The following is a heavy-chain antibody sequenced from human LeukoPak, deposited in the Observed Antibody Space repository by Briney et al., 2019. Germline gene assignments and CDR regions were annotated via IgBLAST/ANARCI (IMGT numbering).Heavy chain of an antibody. J-gene: IGHJ3*02. Sequence: GGSLRLSCAASGFTLSSYAMSWVRQGPGKGLEWVSAISVSGNTYHADSVKGRFTISRDNAKNSLYLQMNSLRAEDTAFYYCAREYCTSGVCYSDAFDIWGQGTMVTVSS. CDR2: ISVSGNT. D-gene: IGHD2-8*01. CDR3: AREYCTSGVCYSDAFDI. V-gene: IGHV3-23*01. CDR1: GFTLSSYA.